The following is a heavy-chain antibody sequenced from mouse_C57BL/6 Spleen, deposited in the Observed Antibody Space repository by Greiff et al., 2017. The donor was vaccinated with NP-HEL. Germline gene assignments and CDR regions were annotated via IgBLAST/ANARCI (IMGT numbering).Heavy chain of an antibody. Sequence: VQLQQSGAELVRPGTSVKVSCKASGYAFTNYLIEWVKQRPGQGLEWIGVINPGSGGTNYNEKFKGKATLTADKSSSPAYMQLSILTSEDSAVYFCARELRSYAMDYWGQGSSVTVSS. CDR1: GYAFTNYL. CDR3: ARELRSYAMDY. V-gene: IGHV1-54*01. J-gene: IGHJ4*01. CDR2: INPGSGGT. D-gene: IGHD3-2*02.